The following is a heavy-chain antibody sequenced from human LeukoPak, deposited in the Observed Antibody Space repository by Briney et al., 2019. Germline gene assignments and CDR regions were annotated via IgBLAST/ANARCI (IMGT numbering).Heavy chain of an antibody. Sequence: SETLSLTCAVYGASFSGYYWSWIRQPPGKGLECIGEGNHSGSTNYNPSLKSRVTISVDTSKNQYSLKLSSVTAADTAVYYCARGGGYCSGGSCYDDYWGQGTLVTVSS. V-gene: IGHV4-34*01. CDR2: GNHSGST. CDR3: ARGGGYCSGGSCYDDY. D-gene: IGHD2-15*01. J-gene: IGHJ4*02. CDR1: GASFSGYY.